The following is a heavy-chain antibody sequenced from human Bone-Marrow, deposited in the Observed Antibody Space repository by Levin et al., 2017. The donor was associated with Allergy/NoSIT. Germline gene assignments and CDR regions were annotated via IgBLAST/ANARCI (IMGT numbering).Heavy chain of an antibody. CDR3: ARSGATHWFDP. D-gene: IGHD1-26*01. Sequence: GESLKISCAASGFTYSTYTMNWVRQAPGKGLEWVSSMSPGSTYIYYADSVKGRFTISRDNAKNSLYLQMNSLRAEDTALYYCARSGATHWFDPWGQGTLVTVSS. CDR2: MSPGSTYI. J-gene: IGHJ5*02. V-gene: IGHV3-21*01. CDR1: GFTYSTYT.